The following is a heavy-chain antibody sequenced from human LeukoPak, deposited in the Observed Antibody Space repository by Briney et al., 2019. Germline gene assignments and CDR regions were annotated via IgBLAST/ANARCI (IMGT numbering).Heavy chain of an antibody. CDR2: FDPEDGET. Sequence: ASVNVSCKASGFTFTSYYMHWVRQAPGKGLEWMGGFDPEDGETIYAQKFQGRVTMTEDTSTDTAYMELSSLRSEDTAVYYCATVETKTYCSSTSCMGFDPWGQGTLVTVSS. J-gene: IGHJ5*02. CDR1: GFTFTSYY. CDR3: ATVETKTYCSSTSCMGFDP. D-gene: IGHD2-2*01. V-gene: IGHV1-24*01.